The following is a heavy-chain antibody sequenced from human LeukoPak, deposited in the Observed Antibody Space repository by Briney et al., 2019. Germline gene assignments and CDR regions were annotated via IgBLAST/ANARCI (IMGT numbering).Heavy chain of an antibody. J-gene: IGHJ6*03. CDR3: ARANRLWIQLWSYYMDV. Sequence: GASVKVSCKASGYTFTSYGISWVRQAPGQGLEWMGWISAYNGNTNYAQKLQGRVTMTTDTSTSTAYMELRSLRSDDTAVYYCARANRLWIQLWSYYMDVWGKGTTVTISS. D-gene: IGHD5-18*01. CDR2: ISAYNGNT. V-gene: IGHV1-18*01. CDR1: GYTFTSYG.